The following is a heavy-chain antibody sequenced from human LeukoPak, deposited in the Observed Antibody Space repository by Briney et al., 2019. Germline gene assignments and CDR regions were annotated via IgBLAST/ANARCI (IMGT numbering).Heavy chain of an antibody. CDR1: GESLNYYY. Sequence: SDTLSLTCAVYGESLNYYYWSWIRQSPGKGLEWIGDIFDGKTINYNPSLKSRVTISAATSSQQFSLSLRSVTAADTAVYFCASGAWAKPINSWAQGALVIGSS. V-gene: IGHV4-34*12. J-gene: IGHJ4*02. D-gene: IGHD4-23*01. CDR3: ASGAWAKPINS. CDR2: IFDGKTI.